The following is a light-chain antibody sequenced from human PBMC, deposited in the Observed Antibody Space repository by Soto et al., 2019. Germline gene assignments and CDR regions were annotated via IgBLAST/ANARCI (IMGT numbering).Light chain of an antibody. V-gene: IGKV1-9*01. CDR3: QHLNSWPPIT. Sequence: DIPLTQSPSFLSASVGDTVTITCRASQYISSYLAWYQQKPGKAPKVLIHTASTLESGVPPRFSGSGFGTHFTLTISNLQPEDFATYYCQHLNSWPPITFGQGTRLDIK. CDR2: TAS. J-gene: IGKJ5*01. CDR1: QYISSY.